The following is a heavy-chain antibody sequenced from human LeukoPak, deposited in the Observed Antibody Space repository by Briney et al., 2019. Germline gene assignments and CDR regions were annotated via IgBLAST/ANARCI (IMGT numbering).Heavy chain of an antibody. CDR3: ARDPYYYDSSGYHNWFDP. V-gene: IGHV3-23*01. J-gene: IGHJ5*02. CDR2: ISCSGGST. D-gene: IGHD3-22*01. Sequence: GGSPRLSCAASGFTFSSYAMSWVRQAPGKGLEWVSAISCSGGSTYYADSVKGRFTISRDNSKNTLYLQMSSLRSEDTAVYYCARDPYYYDSSGYHNWFDPWGQGTLVTVSS. CDR1: GFTFSSYA.